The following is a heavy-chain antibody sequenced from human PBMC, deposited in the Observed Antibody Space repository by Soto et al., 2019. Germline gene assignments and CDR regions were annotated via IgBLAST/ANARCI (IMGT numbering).Heavy chain of an antibody. J-gene: IGHJ4*02. D-gene: IGHD3-3*01. V-gene: IGHV3-23*01. Sequence: GSLRLSCAASGFTFSSYAMSWVRQAPRKGLEWVSAISSSGGTITYADSVKGRFTLSRDNSKNTLYLQMNSLRAEDTAKYYCAKDLGDFWSGSLQTHFDYWGQGTLVTVSS. CDR3: AKDLGDFWSGSLQTHFDY. CDR1: GFTFSSYA. CDR2: ISSSGGTI.